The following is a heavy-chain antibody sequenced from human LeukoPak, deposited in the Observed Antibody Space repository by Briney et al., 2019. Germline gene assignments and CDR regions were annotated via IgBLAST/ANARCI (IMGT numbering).Heavy chain of an antibody. J-gene: IGHJ4*02. V-gene: IGHV3-7*01. Sequence: PGGSLRLPCAASGFTFSSYWMTWVRQAPVKGLEWVATIKHDGSEDYYLDSVKGRFTISRDNAKSSMWLQMSSLRAEDTAVYYCGRDQTPFYWGQGSLVTVSS. CDR1: GFTFSSYW. CDR3: GRDQTPFY. D-gene: IGHD2-15*01. CDR2: IKHDGSED.